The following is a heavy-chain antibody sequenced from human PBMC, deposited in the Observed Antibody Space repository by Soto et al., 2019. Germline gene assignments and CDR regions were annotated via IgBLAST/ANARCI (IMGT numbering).Heavy chain of an antibody. V-gene: IGHV3-30-3*01. CDR1: GFTFSSYA. D-gene: IGHD5-18*01. Sequence: QVQLVESGGGVVQPGRSLRLSCAASGFTFSSYAMHWVRQAPGKGLEWVAVISYDGSNKYYADSVKGRFTISRDNSKNTLYLQMNSLRAEDTAVYYCARGPQYSYGYDLLDYWGQGILVTVSS. CDR3: ARGPQYSYGYDLLDY. CDR2: ISYDGSNK. J-gene: IGHJ4*02.